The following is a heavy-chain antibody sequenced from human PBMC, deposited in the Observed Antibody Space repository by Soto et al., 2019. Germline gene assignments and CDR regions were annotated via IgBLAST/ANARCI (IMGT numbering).Heavy chain of an antibody. Sequence: QVQLQESGPGLVKPSETLSPTCTVSGGSIYRSGYYWGWIRQPPGRGLEWIGNIDYNGVTYSNPSLKSRVTISRDTSKNQFSLKLTSVTAADTALYYCGKVLVGATGHTDSDSWGPGTLVAVSS. J-gene: IGHJ4*02. D-gene: IGHD2-15*01. V-gene: IGHV4-39*01. CDR1: GGSIYRSGYY. CDR2: IDYNGVT. CDR3: GKVLVGATGHTDSDS.